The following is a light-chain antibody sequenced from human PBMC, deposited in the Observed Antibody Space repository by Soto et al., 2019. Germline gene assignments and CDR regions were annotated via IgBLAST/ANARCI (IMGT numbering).Light chain of an antibody. V-gene: IGKV4-1*01. Sequence: DIVMTQSPDSLAVSLGERATINCKSSQSVLYSSNNKNHLAWYQQKPGQPPKLRIYWASTRESGVPDRFSGSGSGTDFTLTISSLQAEDVAVYYCQQYYSIPFTFGPGTKVDIK. CDR3: QQYYSIPFT. J-gene: IGKJ3*01. CDR1: QSVLYSSNNKNH. CDR2: WAS.